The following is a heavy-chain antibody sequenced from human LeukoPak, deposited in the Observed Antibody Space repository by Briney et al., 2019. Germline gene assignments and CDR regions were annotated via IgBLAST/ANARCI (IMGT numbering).Heavy chain of an antibody. D-gene: IGHD2-15*01. V-gene: IGHV3-7*03. Sequence: GGSLRLSCAASGFTFSSYWMSWVRQAPGKGLEWVANIKQDGGEKYYVDSVRGRFTVSRDNAKNSLFLQMSNLRAEDTAVYYCAKWGCSGGSCYPFAYWGQGTLVTVSS. CDR3: AKWGCSGGSCYPFAY. J-gene: IGHJ4*02. CDR1: GFTFSSYW. CDR2: IKQDGGEK.